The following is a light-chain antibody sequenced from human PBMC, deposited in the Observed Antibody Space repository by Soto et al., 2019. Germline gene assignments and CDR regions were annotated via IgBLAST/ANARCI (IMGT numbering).Light chain of an antibody. J-gene: IGLJ1*01. V-gene: IGLV2-14*01. CDR2: EVA. CDR1: SSDISADNY. CDR3: SSYTSNSFYV. Sequence: QSVLTQPASVSGSPGQSITISCTRTSSDISADNYVSWYQQHPGKAPKLIIYEVADRPSGLSNRFSGSKSGNTASLTISRLQPEGEADYYCSSYTSNSFYVFGTGTKV.